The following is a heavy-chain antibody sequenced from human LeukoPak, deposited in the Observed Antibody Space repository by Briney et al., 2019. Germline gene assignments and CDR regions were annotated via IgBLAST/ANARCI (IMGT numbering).Heavy chain of an antibody. V-gene: IGHV1-8*01. CDR1: GYTFTSYD. CDR2: MNPNSGNT. J-gene: IGHJ6*02. D-gene: IGHD2-2*01. CDR3: ASPYYCSSTSCSIYYYYGMDV. Sequence: ASVKLSCKASGYTFTSYDINWVRRATGQGLEWMGWMNPNSGNTGYAQKFQGRVTMTRNTSISTAYMALSSLRSEDTAVYYCASPYYCSSTSCSIYYYYGMDVWGQGTTVTVSS.